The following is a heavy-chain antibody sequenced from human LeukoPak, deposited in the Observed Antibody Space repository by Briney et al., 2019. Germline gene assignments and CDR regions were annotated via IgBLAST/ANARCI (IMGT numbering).Heavy chain of an antibody. CDR2: IYYSGST. CDR3: ARSFMAAGSFDY. CDR1: GGSISSYY. V-gene: IGHV4-59*01. J-gene: IGHJ4*02. D-gene: IGHD6-13*01. Sequence: SETLSLTCTVSGGSISSYYWSWIRQSPGKGLEWIGYIYYSGSTNYNPSLKSRVTISVDTSKNQFSLKLSSVAAADTAVYYCARSFMAAGSFDYWGQGTLVTVSS.